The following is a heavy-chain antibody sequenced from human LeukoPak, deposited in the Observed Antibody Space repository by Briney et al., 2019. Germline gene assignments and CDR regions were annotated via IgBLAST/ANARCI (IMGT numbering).Heavy chain of an antibody. CDR3: ATEGSYSYAL. V-gene: IGHV3-30-3*01. CDR2: ISYDGSNK. D-gene: IGHD5-18*01. J-gene: IGHJ4*02. CDR1: GFTFSSYA. Sequence: PGGSLRLSCAASGFTFSSYAMHWVRKAPGKGLEWVAVISYDGSNKYYADSVKGRFTISRDNSKNTLYLQMNSLRAEDTAVYYCATEGSYSYALWGQGTLVTVSS.